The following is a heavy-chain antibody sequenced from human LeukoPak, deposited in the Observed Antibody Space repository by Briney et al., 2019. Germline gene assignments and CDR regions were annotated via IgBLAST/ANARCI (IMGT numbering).Heavy chain of an antibody. CDR2: IYYSGST. Sequence: SETLSLTCTVSGGSISSYYWSWIRQPPGKGLEWIGYIYYSGSTNYNPSLKSRVTISVDTSKNQFSLKLSSVTAADTAVYYCARVRDYGDYEVDYWGQGTLVTVSS. D-gene: IGHD4-17*01. CDR3: ARVRDYGDYEVDY. CDR1: GGSISSYY. V-gene: IGHV4-59*01. J-gene: IGHJ4*02.